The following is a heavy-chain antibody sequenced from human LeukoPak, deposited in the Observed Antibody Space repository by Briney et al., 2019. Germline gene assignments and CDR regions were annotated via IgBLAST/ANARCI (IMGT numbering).Heavy chain of an antibody. V-gene: IGHV4-39*01. CDR3: ARLLSGSPDY. Sequence: PSETLSLTCTVSGGSISSSNYYWGWIRQPPGKGLEWIGSIYYSGSTYYNPSLKSRVTISVDTSKNQFSLKLSSVTAADTAVYYCARLLSGSPDYWGQGILVTVSS. D-gene: IGHD4/OR15-4a*01. CDR2: IYYSGST. J-gene: IGHJ4*02. CDR1: GGSISSSNYY.